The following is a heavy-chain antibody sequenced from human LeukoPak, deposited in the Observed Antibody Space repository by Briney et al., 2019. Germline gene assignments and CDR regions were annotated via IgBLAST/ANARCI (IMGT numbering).Heavy chain of an antibody. CDR2: IIPILGIA. Sequence: ASVKVSCKASGGTFSSYAISWVRQAPGQGLEWTGRIIPILGIANYAQKFQGRVTITADKSTSTAYMELSRLRSDDTAVYYCAREEMGRTTGDNYYYYGMDVWGQGTTVTVSS. CDR3: AREEMGRTTGDNYYYYGMDV. J-gene: IGHJ6*02. CDR1: GGTFSSYA. V-gene: IGHV1-69*04. D-gene: IGHD5-24*01.